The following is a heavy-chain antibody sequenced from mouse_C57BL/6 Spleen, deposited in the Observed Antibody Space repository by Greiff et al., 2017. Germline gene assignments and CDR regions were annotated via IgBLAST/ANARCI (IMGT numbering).Heavy chain of an antibody. J-gene: IGHJ4*01. CDR3: YYGGYAMDY. Sequence: LVRPGASVTLSCKASGYTFTDYEMHWVKQTPVHGLEWIGAIDPETGGTAYNQKFKGKAILTADKSSSTAYMELRSLTSEDSAVYYCYYGGYAMDYWGQGTSVTVSS. CDR2: IDPETGGT. V-gene: IGHV1-15*01. D-gene: IGHD1-1*01. CDR1: GYTFTDYE.